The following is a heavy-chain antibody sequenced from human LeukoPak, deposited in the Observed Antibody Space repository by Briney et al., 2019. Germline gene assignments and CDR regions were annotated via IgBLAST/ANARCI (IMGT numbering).Heavy chain of an antibody. Sequence: GASVKVSCKASGYTFTGYYIHWVRQAPGQGLEWMGWISAYNGNTNYAQKLQGRVTMTTDTSTSTAYMELRSLRSDDTAVYYCVGYCSGGSCQDAFDIWGQGTMVTVSS. CDR3: VGYCSGGSCQDAFDI. CDR2: ISAYNGNT. CDR1: GYTFTGYY. V-gene: IGHV1-18*04. D-gene: IGHD2-15*01. J-gene: IGHJ3*02.